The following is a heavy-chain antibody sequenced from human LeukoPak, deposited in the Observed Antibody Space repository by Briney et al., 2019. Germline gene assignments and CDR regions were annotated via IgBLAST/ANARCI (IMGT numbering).Heavy chain of an antibody. CDR3: ARSSYYDFWSGYYTGKWYFDC. CDR2: IKQDGSEK. J-gene: IGHJ4*02. CDR1: GFTFSSYW. V-gene: IGHV3-7*01. Sequence: GGSLRLSCAASGFTFSSYWMSWVRQAPGKGLEWVANIKQDGSEKYYVDSVKGRFIISRDNAKNSLYLQMNSLRAEDTAVYYCARSSYYDFWSGYYTGKWYFDCWGQGTLVTVSS. D-gene: IGHD3-3*01.